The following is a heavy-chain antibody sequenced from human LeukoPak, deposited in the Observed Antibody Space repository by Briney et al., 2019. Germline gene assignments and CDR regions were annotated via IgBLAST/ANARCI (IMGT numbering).Heavy chain of an antibody. V-gene: IGHV3-30-3*01. D-gene: IGHD5-18*01. CDR3: ARDFSATPMVNIESSFDY. CDR1: GFTFSSYS. Sequence: GWALRLSCPASGFTFSSYSMHWLRQAPGKGLEGVAVISYDGSNKYYADSVKGRFTISRDNSKNTLYMQKNSLRAEATAAYYCARDFSATPMVNIESSFDYWGQGTLVTVSS. CDR2: ISYDGSNK. J-gene: IGHJ4*02.